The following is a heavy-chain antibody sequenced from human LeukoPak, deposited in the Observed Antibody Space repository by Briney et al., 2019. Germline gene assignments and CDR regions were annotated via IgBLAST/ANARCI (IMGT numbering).Heavy chain of an antibody. CDR3: ARQGGTSFDY. CDR1: GASISSYY. D-gene: IGHD1-26*01. CDR2: IYTSGST. V-gene: IGHV4-4*09. J-gene: IGHJ4*02. Sequence: PSETLSLTCTVSGASISSYYWSWIRQPPGKGLEWIGYIYTSGSTKYNPSLRSRVTISVDTSKNQVSLRLSSVTAADTAVYYCARQGGTSFDYWGQGTLATVSS.